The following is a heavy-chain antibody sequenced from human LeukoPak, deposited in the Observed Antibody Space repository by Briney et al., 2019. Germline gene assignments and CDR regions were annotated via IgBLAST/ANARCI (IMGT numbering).Heavy chain of an antibody. CDR3: ARVTGTGDSSGYYY. CDR1: GYTFTGYY. CDR2: INPNSGGT. J-gene: IGHJ4*02. D-gene: IGHD3-22*01. Sequence: GASVKVSCKASGYTFTGYYMHWVRQAPGQGLEWMGRINPNSGGTNYAQKFQGRVTITADESTSTAYMELSSLRSEDTAVYYCARVTGTGDSSGYYYWGQGTLVTVSS. V-gene: IGHV1-2*06.